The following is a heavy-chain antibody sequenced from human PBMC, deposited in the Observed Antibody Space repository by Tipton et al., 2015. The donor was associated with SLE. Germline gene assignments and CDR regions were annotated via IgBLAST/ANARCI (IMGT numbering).Heavy chain of an antibody. Sequence: TLSLTCTVSGGSIRSHYWSWIRQPPGKGLEWIGYIYYSGGTNYNPSLKSRVTISVDTSKNQFSLKLSSVTAADTAVYYCAGERYSWNREAFDIWGQGTMVTVSS. D-gene: IGHD1-20*01. CDR2: IYYSGGT. J-gene: IGHJ3*02. CDR1: GGSIRSHY. CDR3: AGERYSWNREAFDI. V-gene: IGHV4-59*11.